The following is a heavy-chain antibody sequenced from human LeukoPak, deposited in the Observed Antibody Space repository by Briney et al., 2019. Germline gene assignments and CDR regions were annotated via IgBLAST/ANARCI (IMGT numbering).Heavy chain of an antibody. CDR1: GYTFTSYA. CDR3: AREGLPDSSGYYFTY. Sequence: ASVKVSCKASGYTFTSYAMHRVRQAPGQRLEWVGWINAGNGNTKYSQKFQGRVTITRDTSASTAYMELSSLRSEDTAVYYCAREGLPDSSGYYFTYWGQGTLVTVSS. J-gene: IGHJ4*02. D-gene: IGHD3-22*01. CDR2: INAGNGNT. V-gene: IGHV1-3*01.